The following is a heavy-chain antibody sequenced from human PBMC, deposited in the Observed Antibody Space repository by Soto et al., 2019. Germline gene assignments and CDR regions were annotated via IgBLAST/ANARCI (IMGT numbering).Heavy chain of an antibody. CDR1: GFTFSSYA. Sequence: PGGSLRLSCASSGFTFSSYAMSWVRQAPGKGLEWVSAISGSGGSTYYADSVKGRFTISRDNSKNTLYLQMNSLRAEDTAVYYCAKDRSTYYLVPPFDPWGQGTLVTVSS. D-gene: IGHD3-10*01. V-gene: IGHV3-23*01. CDR3: AKDRSTYYLVPPFDP. J-gene: IGHJ5*02. CDR2: ISGSGGST.